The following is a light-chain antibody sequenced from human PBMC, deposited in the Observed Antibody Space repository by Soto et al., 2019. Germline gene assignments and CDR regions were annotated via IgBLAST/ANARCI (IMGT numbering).Light chain of an antibody. V-gene: IGLV2-8*01. CDR2: EVS. CDR3: SSYAGSKNYV. Sequence: QSALTQPPSASGSPGQSVTISCTGTSSDVGGYNYVSWYQQHPGKAPKLMIYEVSMRPSGVPDRFSGSKSGNTASLTVSGLQAEDEADYYCSSYAGSKNYVFGSGTKLTVL. J-gene: IGLJ1*01. CDR1: SSDVGGYNY.